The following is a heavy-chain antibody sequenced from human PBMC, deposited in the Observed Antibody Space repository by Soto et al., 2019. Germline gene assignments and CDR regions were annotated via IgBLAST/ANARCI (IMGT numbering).Heavy chain of an antibody. V-gene: IGHV3-33*01. D-gene: IGHD3-22*01. Sequence: WGSLRLSCAASGFTFSSYGMHWVRQAPGKGLEWVAVIWYDGSNKYYADSVKGRFTISRDNSKNTLYLQMNSLRAEDTAVYYCARNYYDSSGHGDGMDVWGQGTTLTVSS. J-gene: IGHJ6*02. CDR3: ARNYYDSSGHGDGMDV. CDR2: IWYDGSNK. CDR1: GFTFSSYG.